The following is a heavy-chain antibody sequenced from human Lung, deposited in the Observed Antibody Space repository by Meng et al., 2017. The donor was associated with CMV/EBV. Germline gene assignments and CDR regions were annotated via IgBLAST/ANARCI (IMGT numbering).Heavy chain of an antibody. Sequence: SLKISCAASGFNFDDYSMHWVRQAPGKGLEWVSGISWNSGNVGYGDSVKGRFTISRDNGKNFLYLQMNSLRAEDTALYYCTRVGLAMDVWGQGTTVTVSS. J-gene: IGHJ6*02. CDR1: GFNFDDYS. CDR3: TRVGLAMDV. D-gene: IGHD3-16*01. V-gene: IGHV3-9*01. CDR2: ISWNSGNV.